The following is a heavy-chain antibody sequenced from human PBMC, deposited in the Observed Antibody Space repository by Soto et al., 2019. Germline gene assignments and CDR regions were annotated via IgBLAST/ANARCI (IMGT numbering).Heavy chain of an antibody. CDR2: IILIFGTP. Sequence: QVQLVQSGAEVKKPGSSVKVSCKASVGNFSTYAISWLRRAPGQGLEWMGGIILIFGTPNYAQRFQGRVTITADESTSTANMELSRIRSEDTAVYYCARDRDDYGSGNYYNRIDFWGQGTLVTVSS. V-gene: IGHV1-69*01. CDR3: ARDRDDYGSGNYYNRIDF. J-gene: IGHJ4*02. D-gene: IGHD3-10*01. CDR1: VGNFSTYA.